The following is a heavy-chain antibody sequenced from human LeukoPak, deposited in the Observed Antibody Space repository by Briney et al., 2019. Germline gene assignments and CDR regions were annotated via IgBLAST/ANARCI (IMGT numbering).Heavy chain of an antibody. J-gene: IGHJ3*02. CDR3: ARDQPAVFGVAEDAFDI. V-gene: IGHV1-69*04. Sequence: SVKVSCKASGGTFSSYTISWVRQAPGQGLEWMGRIIPILGIANYAQKFQGRVTITADKSTSTAYMELSSLRSEDTAVYCCARDQPAVFGVAEDAFDIWGQGTMVTVSS. D-gene: IGHD3-3*01. CDR2: IIPILGIA. CDR1: GGTFSSYT.